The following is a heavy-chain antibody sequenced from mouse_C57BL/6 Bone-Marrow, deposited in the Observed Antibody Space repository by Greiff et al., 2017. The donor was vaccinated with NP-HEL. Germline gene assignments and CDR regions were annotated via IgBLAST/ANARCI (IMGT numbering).Heavy chain of an antibody. Sequence: LQESGAELARPGASVKLSCKASGYTFTSYGISWVKQRTGQGLEWIGEIYPRSGNTYYNEKFKGKATLTADKSSSTAYMELRSLTSEDSAVYFCARSVGQGYYFDYWGQGTTLTVSS. D-gene: IGHD3-3*01. V-gene: IGHV1-81*01. CDR1: GYTFTSYG. J-gene: IGHJ2*01. CDR2: IYPRSGNT. CDR3: ARSVGQGYYFDY.